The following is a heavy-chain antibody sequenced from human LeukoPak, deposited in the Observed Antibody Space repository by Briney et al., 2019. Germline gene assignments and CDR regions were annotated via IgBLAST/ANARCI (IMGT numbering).Heavy chain of an antibody. V-gene: IGHV3-33*01. D-gene: IGHD6-19*01. J-gene: IGHJ4*02. CDR1: GFAFNHYG. CDR3: VRDVAPSGQYYFDY. Sequence: GGSLRLSCAASGFAFNHYGLHWVRQAPGKGLEWVAVISYDGSAKYYADSVKGRFDISRDDSKNTLDLQMNSLRADDTALYYCVRDVAPSGQYYFDYWGQGALVTVSS. CDR2: ISYDGSAK.